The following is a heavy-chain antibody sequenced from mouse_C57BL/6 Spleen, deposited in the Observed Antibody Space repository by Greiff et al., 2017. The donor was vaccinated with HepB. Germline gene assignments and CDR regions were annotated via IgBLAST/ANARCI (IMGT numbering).Heavy chain of an antibody. V-gene: IGHV2-9-1*01. CDR3: APHYYGSSYYAMDY. CDR2: IWTGGGT. CDR1: GFSLTSYA. D-gene: IGHD1-1*01. Sequence: QVQLKESGPGLVAPSQSLSITCTVSGFSLTSYAISWVRQPPGKGLEWLGVIWTGGGTNYNSALKSRLSISKDNSKSQVFLKMNSLQTDDTARYYCAPHYYGSSYYAMDYWGQGTSVTVSS. J-gene: IGHJ4*01.